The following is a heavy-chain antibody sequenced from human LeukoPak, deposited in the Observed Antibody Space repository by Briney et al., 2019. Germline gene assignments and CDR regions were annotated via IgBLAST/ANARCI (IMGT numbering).Heavy chain of an antibody. CDR1: GFTFSSYW. J-gene: IGHJ1*01. CDR2: INSDGSST. V-gene: IGHV3-74*01. CDR3: AKDLMRDRWFGES. D-gene: IGHD3-10*01. Sequence: GGSLRLSCAASGFTFSSYWMHWVRQAPGKGLVWVSRINSDGSSTSYADSVKGRFTISRDNAKNSLYLQMNSLRAEDTAVYYCAKDLMRDRWFGESWGQGTLVTVSS.